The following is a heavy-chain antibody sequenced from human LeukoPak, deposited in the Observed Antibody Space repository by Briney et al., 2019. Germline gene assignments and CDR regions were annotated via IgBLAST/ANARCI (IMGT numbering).Heavy chain of an antibody. CDR3: ARVGYYGSGSYYNGHYYYYGMDV. V-gene: IGHV3-33*01. CDR1: GFTFSSYG. Sequence: GGSLRLSCAASGFTFSSYGMHWVRQAPGKGLEWVAVICYDGSNKYYADSVKGRFTISRDNSKNTLYLQMNSLRAEDTAVYYCARVGYYGSGSYYNGHYYYYGMDVWGQGTTVTVSS. J-gene: IGHJ6*02. D-gene: IGHD3-10*01. CDR2: ICYDGSNK.